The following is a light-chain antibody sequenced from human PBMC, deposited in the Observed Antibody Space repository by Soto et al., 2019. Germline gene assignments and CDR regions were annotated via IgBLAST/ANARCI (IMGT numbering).Light chain of an antibody. V-gene: IGKV1-5*03. CDR1: QSINNW. CDR3: QQYKSFSLT. Sequence: DIPMTQSPSTLSASVGDRVTITCRASQSINNWLAWYQQKPGKAPKLLIYKTSDLASGVPSRFSGSGSGTEFSLTISSLQPDDFATYYCQQYKSFSLTFGGGTRVEVK. J-gene: IGKJ4*01. CDR2: KTS.